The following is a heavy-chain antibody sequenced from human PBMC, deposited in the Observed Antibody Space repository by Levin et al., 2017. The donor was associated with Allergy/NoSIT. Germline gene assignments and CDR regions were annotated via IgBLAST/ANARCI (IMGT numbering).Heavy chain of an antibody. CDR3: ARDRSDCSSTSCSLRVLDY. V-gene: IGHV4-31*03. CDR1: GGSISSGGYY. J-gene: IGHJ4*02. Sequence: NPSETLSLTCTVSGGSISSGGYYWSWIRQHPGKGLEWIGYIYYSGSTYYNPSLKSRVTISVDTSKNQFSLKLSSVTAADTAVYYCARDRSDCSSTSCSLRVLDYWGQGTLVTVSS. CDR2: IYYSGST. D-gene: IGHD2-2*01.